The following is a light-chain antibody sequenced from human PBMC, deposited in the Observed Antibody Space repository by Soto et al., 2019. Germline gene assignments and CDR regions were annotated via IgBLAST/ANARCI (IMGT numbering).Light chain of an antibody. J-gene: IGKJ1*01. CDR1: QSLLHSDGKTY. CDR2: EVS. V-gene: IGKV2D-29*01. Sequence: DIVMTQTPLSLSVTPGQPASISCKSSQSLLHSDGKTYLYWYLQKPGQPPQLLIYEVSNRFSGVPDRFSGSGSGTEYTLTISNLQAEDFAVYYCQQYAASPETFGQGTKVDIK. CDR3: QQYAASPET.